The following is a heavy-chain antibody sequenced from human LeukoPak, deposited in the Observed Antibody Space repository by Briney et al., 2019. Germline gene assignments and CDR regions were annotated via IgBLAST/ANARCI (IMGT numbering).Heavy chain of an antibody. V-gene: IGHV4-59*01. CDR2: IYYSGST. CDR3: ARGLTTVTTVDY. J-gene: IGHJ4*02. Sequence: PSETLSLTCTVSGGSISIYYWNWIRQPPGKGLEWIGYIYYSGSTNYNPSLKSRVTISVDTSKNQFSLKLSSVTAADTAVYYCARGLTTVTTVDYWGQGTLVTVSS. CDR1: GGSISIYY. D-gene: IGHD4-17*01.